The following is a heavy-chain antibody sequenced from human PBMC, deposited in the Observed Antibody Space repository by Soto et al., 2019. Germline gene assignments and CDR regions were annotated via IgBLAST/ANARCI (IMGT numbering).Heavy chain of an antibody. CDR2: IVPLFGTT. V-gene: IGHV1-69*01. CDR3: ARAGGRSWYNWFDP. D-gene: IGHD6-13*01. J-gene: IGHJ5*02. Sequence: QAQLVQSGAELKKPGSSVKVSCKASGGNFSSYAISWLRQAPGQGLEWMGGIVPLFGTTNYAQKFKGRLMITADESTTTAYMELSSLRFEDTAVYYCARAGGRSWYNWFDPWGQGSPVTVSS. CDR1: GGNFSSYA.